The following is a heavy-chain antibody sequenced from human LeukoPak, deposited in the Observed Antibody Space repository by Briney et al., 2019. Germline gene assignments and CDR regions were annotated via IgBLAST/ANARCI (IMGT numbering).Heavy chain of an antibody. D-gene: IGHD2-15*01. J-gene: IGHJ1*01. Sequence: ETLALTCTVSGGSISSYYWSWIRQPPGKGLEFIRYIYYSGSTNYKPSLKSRVTISVDTSKNQFSLKLSSVTAADTAVYYCADVVVVAATPGYFQHWGQGTLVTVSS. CDR3: ADVVVVAATPGYFQH. V-gene: IGHV4-59*01. CDR2: IYYSGST. CDR1: GGSISSYY.